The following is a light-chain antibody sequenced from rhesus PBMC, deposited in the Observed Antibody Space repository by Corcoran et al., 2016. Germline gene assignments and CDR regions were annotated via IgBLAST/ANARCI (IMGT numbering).Light chain of an antibody. Sequence: DIQMTQSPSSLSASVGDTVTITCRASQSISSWLAWYQKTPGKAPKLLTNKASTLQSGVPSRFSGRGSGTDFTLTISSLQSEDFATYYCQQYTSSPYSFGQGTKVEIK. V-gene: IGKV1-22*01. J-gene: IGKJ2*01. CDR2: KAS. CDR1: QSISSW. CDR3: QQYTSSPYS.